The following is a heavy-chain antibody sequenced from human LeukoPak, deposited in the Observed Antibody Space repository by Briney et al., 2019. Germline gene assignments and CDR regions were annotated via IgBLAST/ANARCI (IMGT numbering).Heavy chain of an antibody. V-gene: IGHV3-21*01. CDR1: GFTFSSYS. J-gene: IGHJ4*02. CDR2: ISTSSSYI. D-gene: IGHD3-22*01. CDR3: ASPYDPRSY. Sequence: GGSLRLSCAASGFTFSSYSMNWVRQAPGKGLEWVSSISTSSSYIHYADSVKGRFTISRDNAKNSLYLQMNSLRAEDTAVYYCASPYDPRSYWGQGTLVTVSS.